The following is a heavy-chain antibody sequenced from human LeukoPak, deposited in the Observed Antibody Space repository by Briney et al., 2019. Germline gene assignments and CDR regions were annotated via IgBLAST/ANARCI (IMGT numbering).Heavy chain of an antibody. V-gene: IGHV3-74*01. CDR1: GFTFRTYW. CDR2: IKGDGSTT. D-gene: IGHD4-17*01. CDR3: VRASTTVPNLLDY. J-gene: IGHJ4*02. Sequence: GGSLRLSCAASGFTFRTYWMHWVSQVPGKWLLWVARIKGDGSTTIYADSVKGRFTISRDNSKNTLYLQTSSLRAEDTAVYYCVRASTTVPNLLDYWGRGTLVTVSS.